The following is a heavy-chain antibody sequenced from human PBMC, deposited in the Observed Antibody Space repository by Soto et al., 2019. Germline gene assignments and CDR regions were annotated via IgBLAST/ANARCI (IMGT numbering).Heavy chain of an antibody. Sequence: QVQLVQSGAEVKKPGSSVKVSCKASGGTFSSYAISWVRQAPGQGLEWMGGIIPIFGTANYAQKFQGRVTITADESTSTAYMELSSLRAEDTAVYYCARGDHYYGSGLLGYYFDYWGQGTLVTVSS. J-gene: IGHJ4*02. CDR2: IIPIFGTA. CDR1: GGTFSSYA. V-gene: IGHV1-69*01. CDR3: ARGDHYYGSGLLGYYFDY. D-gene: IGHD3-10*01.